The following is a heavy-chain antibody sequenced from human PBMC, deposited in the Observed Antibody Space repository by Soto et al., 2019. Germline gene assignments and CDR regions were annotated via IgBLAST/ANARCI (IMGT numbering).Heavy chain of an antibody. J-gene: IGHJ2*01. V-gene: IGHV3-23*01. CDR3: AKRTVGWYFEL. Sequence: EVQLLESGGGFVQPGGSLRLSCAASGFTFSSYAMNWVRQAPGKGLEWVSVISGSGGSTYYADAVKGRFTISRDNSKNTLYLQMNSLRAEDTAVYYCAKRTVGWYFELWGRGTLVTVSS. D-gene: IGHD4-17*01. CDR2: ISGSGGST. CDR1: GFTFSSYA.